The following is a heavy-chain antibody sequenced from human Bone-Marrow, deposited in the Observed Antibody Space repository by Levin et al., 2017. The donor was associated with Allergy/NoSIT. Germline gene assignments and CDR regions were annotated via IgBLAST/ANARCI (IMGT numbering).Heavy chain of an antibody. CDR2: ISGSGGST. D-gene: IGHD3-10*01. CDR1: GFTFSSYA. CDR3: AKDQHGSGSYYVTDAFDI. V-gene: IGHV3-23*01. J-gene: IGHJ3*02. Sequence: GGSLRRSYAASGFTFSSYAMSWVRQAPGKGLEWVSAISGSGGSTYYADSVKGRFTISRDNSKNTLYLQMNSLRAEDTAVYYCAKDQHGSGSYYVTDAFDIWGQGTMVTVSS.